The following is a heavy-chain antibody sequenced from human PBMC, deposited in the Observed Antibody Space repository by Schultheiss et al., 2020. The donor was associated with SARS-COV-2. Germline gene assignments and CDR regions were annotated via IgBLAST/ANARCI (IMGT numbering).Heavy chain of an antibody. CDR3: AKEDEGFDY. V-gene: IGHV3-64D*06. J-gene: IGHJ4*02. Sequence: GESLKISCSASGFTFSSYAMHWVRQAPGKGLEYVSAISSNGGSTYYADSVKGRFTISRDNSKNTLYLQMSSLRAEDTAVYYCAKEDEGFDYWGQGTLVTVSS. CDR1: GFTFSSYA. CDR2: ISSNGGST.